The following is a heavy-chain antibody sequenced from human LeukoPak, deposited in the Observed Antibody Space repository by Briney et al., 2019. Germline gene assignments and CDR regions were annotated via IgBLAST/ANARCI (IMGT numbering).Heavy chain of an antibody. CDR1: GGSFSGYY. Sequence: SETLSLTCAVYGGSFSGYYWSWIRQPPGKGLEWIGEINHSGSTNYNPSLKSRVTISVDTSKNQFSLKLSSVTASDTAVYYCARGGIAVAPRRVNYYYYYYGMDVWGQGTTVTVSS. CDR3: ARGGIAVAPRRVNYYYYYYGMDV. CDR2: INHSGST. J-gene: IGHJ6*02. D-gene: IGHD6-19*01. V-gene: IGHV4-34*01.